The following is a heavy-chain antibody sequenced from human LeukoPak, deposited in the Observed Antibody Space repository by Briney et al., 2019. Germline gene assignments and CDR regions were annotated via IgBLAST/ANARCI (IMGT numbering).Heavy chain of an antibody. D-gene: IGHD3-10*01. J-gene: IGHJ4*02. CDR2: IRSKRFGGTT. CDR3: TRGSGGDYGDY. Sequence: GGSLRLSCATSGFTFGDYGMSWVRQMPEKGLEWVGYIRSKRFGGTTEYAASVQGRFTISRDESKRIAYLQMTSLKIEDTAVYYCTRGSGGDYGDYWGQGTLVTVSS. V-gene: IGHV3-49*04. CDR1: GFTFGDYG.